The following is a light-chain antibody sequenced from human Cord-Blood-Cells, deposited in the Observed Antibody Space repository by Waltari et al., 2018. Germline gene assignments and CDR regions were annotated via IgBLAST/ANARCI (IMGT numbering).Light chain of an antibody. V-gene: IGKV1-9*01. CDR3: QQLNSYPIT. CDR2: AAS. CDR1: QGISSY. J-gene: IGKJ5*01. Sequence: DIQLTQSPSFLSASVTESVTNTCRASQGISSYLAWYQQKPGKAPKLMIYAASTLQSGVPSRFSRSGSGTEFTLTISSLQPEDFATYYCQQLNSYPITFGQGTRLEIK.